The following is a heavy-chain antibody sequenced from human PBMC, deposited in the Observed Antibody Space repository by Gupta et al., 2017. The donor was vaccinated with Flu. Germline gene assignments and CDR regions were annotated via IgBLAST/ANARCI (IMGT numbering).Heavy chain of an antibody. CDR3: ARSPVVVRRYWYFDI. D-gene: IGHD3-22*01. CDR2: AYFSGST. V-gene: IGHV4-39*01. CDR1: GASISDSNFY. J-gene: IGHJ2*01. Sequence: QVQMQESGPGLVTPSETLSLSCAVSGASISDSNFYWGWVRQSPGKGLEWIGNAYFSGSTYYNPSLKGRVGVSVDTSKNEVSLRLTSVTATDSGMYYGARSPVVVRRYWYFDIWGRGALVTVSS.